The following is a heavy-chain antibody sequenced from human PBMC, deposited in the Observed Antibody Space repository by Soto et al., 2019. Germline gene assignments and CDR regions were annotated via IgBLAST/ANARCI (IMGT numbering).Heavy chain of an antibody. D-gene: IGHD3-16*02. Sequence: SETLSLTCAVYGGSFSGYYWSWIRQPPGKGLEWIGEINHSGSTNYNPSLKSRVTISVDTSKNQFSLKLSSVTAADTAVYYCARGRLRMITFGGVIKKYFQPWGQGTVLTVSS. CDR1: GGSFSGYY. CDR3: ARGRLRMITFGGVIKKYFQP. CDR2: INHSGST. J-gene: IGHJ1*01. V-gene: IGHV4-34*01.